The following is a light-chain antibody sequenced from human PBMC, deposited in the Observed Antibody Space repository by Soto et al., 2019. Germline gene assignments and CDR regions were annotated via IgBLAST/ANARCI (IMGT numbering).Light chain of an antibody. CDR1: SSDVGGYNY. J-gene: IGLJ1*01. Sequence: QSVLTQPASVSGSPGQSITISCTGTSSDVGGYNYVSCYQQHPGKAPKLMIYDVSNRPSGVSNRFSGSKSGNTASLTISGLQADDEADYYCSSYTSSSTRLYVFGTGTKLTVL. CDR3: SSYTSSSTRLYV. CDR2: DVS. V-gene: IGLV2-14*01.